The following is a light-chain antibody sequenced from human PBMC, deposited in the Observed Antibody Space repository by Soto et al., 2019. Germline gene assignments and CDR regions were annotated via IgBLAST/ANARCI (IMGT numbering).Light chain of an antibody. CDR1: TNDVGGYNY. CDR2: EVS. V-gene: IGLV2-14*03. CDR3: NSYTSTNTHVV. J-gene: IGLJ2*01. Sequence: QSALTQPASVSGSPGQSITISCAGTTNDVGGYNYVSWYQQHPGKAPKLIIYEVSNRPSGVSNRFSGSKSGNTASLTISGLQAEDEAHYYCNSYTSTNTHVVFGGGTKLTVL.